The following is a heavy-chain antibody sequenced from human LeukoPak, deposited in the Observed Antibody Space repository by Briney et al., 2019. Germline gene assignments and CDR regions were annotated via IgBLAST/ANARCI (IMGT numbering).Heavy chain of an antibody. D-gene: IGHD3-22*01. CDR1: GFTFASYS. V-gene: IGHV3-48*04. J-gene: IGHJ4*02. CDR2: ISISSSTI. CDR3: AREGYDKSGGNDY. Sequence: QAGGSLRLSCVASGFTFASYSMTWVRQAPGKGLEWISYISISSSTINYADSVKGRFTISRDNAKNSLYLQMNSLRAEDTAVYYCAREGYDKSGGNDYWGQGTLVTVSS.